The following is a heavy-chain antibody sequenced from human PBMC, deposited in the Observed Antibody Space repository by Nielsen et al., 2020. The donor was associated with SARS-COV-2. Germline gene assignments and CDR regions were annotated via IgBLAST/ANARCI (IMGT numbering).Heavy chain of an antibody. CDR1: GGSISSGGYY. CDR3: ARGKRITMIVVVKAIQTFEI. D-gene: IGHD3-22*01. J-gene: IGHJ3*02. Sequence: SETLSLTCTVSGGSISSGGYYWSWIRQHPGKGLEWIGYIYYSGSTYYNPSLKSRVTISVDTSKNQFSLKLSSVTAADTAVYYCARGKRITMIVVVKAIQTFEIWHEGTMVTVSS. CDR2: IYYSGST. V-gene: IGHV4-31*03.